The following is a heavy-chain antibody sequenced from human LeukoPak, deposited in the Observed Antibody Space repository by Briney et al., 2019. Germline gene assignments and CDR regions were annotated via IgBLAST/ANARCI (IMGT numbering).Heavy chain of an antibody. V-gene: IGHV3-7*04. CDR2: IKEDGSAK. J-gene: IGHJ4*02. D-gene: IGHD5-12*01. CDR1: GLNYNDAW. Sequence: GGSLRLSCEVFGLNYNDAWMSWVRQAPGKGLEWVANIKEDGSAKYSVDSVKGRFTISRDNAKNTLYLQMNSLRAEDTAVYYCARDSPGYGAYDLGWGQGTLVTVSS. CDR3: ARDSPGYGAYDLG.